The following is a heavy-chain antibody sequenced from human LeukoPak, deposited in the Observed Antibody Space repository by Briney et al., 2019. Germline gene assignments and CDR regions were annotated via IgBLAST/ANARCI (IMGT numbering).Heavy chain of an antibody. Sequence: PSETLSLTCTVSGGSISSYYWSWIRQPPGKGLEWIGYIYYSGSTNYNPSLKSRVTISVDTSKNQFSLKLSSVTAADTAVYYCARDRPRRWLQLPWFDPWGQGTLVTVSS. CDR2: IYYSGST. CDR1: GGSISSYY. CDR3: ARDRPRRWLQLPWFDP. D-gene: IGHD5-24*01. V-gene: IGHV4-59*12. J-gene: IGHJ5*02.